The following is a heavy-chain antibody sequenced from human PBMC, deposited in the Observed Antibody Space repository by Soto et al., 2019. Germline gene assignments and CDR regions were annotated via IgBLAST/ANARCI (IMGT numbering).Heavy chain of an antibody. D-gene: IGHD3-22*01. CDR2: ISAYNGNT. Sequence: ASVKVSCKASGYTFTSYGISWVRQAPGQGLEWMGWISAYNGNTNYAQKLQGRVTMTTDTSTSTAYMELRSLRSDDTAVYYCARDAHSTITMIVVVITFDYWGQGTLVTVSS. CDR1: GYTFTSYG. V-gene: IGHV1-18*04. J-gene: IGHJ4*02. CDR3: ARDAHSTITMIVVVITFDY.